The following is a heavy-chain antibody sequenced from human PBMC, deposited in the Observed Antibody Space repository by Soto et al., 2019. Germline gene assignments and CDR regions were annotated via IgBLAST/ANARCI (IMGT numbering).Heavy chain of an antibody. CDR1: GFTFRSYW. CDR2: INQDGSEK. J-gene: IGHJ6*02. Sequence: GGFLRLSCAASGFTFRSYWVNWVRQAPGKGLQWVANINQDGSEKYYVDSVKGRFTISRDNAKNSLYLQMNSLRAEDTAVYYCARGSTYNFWSGYIYYGMDVWGQGTTVTVSS. D-gene: IGHD3-3*01. V-gene: IGHV3-7*03. CDR3: ARGSTYNFWSGYIYYGMDV.